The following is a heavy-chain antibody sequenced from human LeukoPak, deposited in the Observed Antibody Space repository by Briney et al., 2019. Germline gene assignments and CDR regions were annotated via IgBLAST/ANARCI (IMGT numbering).Heavy chain of an antibody. CDR2: INHSGST. CDR1: GGSFSGYY. J-gene: IGHJ5*02. V-gene: IGHV4-34*01. CDR3: WFDP. D-gene: IGHD6-13*01. Sequence: SETLSLTCSVYGGSFSGYYWSWIRQPPGKGLEWIGEINHSGSTNYNPSLKSRVTISVDTSKNQFYTAVYYCATTPGIAALGWFDPWGQGTLVTVSS.